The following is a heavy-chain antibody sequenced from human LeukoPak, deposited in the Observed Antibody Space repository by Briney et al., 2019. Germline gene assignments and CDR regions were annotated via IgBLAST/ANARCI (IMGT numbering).Heavy chain of an antibody. CDR2: ISDSSNYI. V-gene: IGHV3-21*01. D-gene: IGHD4-11*01. CDR3: ARASTSFLAYWYFDL. CDR1: GFAFSAYN. J-gene: IGHJ2*01. Sequence: GGSLRLSCAASGFAFSAYNMNWVRQTPGKGLEWVSSISDSSNYIYYADSVKGRFTISRDNAKNSLYLQMNSLRAEDTAVYYCARASTSFLAYWYFDLWGRGTLVTVSS.